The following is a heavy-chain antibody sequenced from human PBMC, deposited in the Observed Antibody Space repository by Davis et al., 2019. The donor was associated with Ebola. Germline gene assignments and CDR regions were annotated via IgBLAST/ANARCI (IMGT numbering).Heavy chain of an antibody. D-gene: IGHD2-2*01. Sequence: PSETLPLTCAVYGGSFSGYYWSWIRQPPGKGLEWIGEINHSGSTNYNPSLKSRVIISMDTSKNQFSLKLSFVTAADTAMYYCARGQATAVTYYYYGLDVWGRGTTVTVSS. CDR1: GGSFSGYY. CDR3: ARGQATAVTYYYYGLDV. J-gene: IGHJ6*02. V-gene: IGHV4-34*01. CDR2: INHSGST.